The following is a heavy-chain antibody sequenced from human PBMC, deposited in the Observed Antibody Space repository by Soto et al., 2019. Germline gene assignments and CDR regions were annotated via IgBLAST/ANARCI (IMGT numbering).Heavy chain of an antibody. CDR2: ISYDGSNK. V-gene: IGHV3-30*18. Sequence: QVQLVESGGGVVQPGRSLRLSCAASGFTFSSYGMHWVRQAPGKGLEWVAVISYDGSNKYYADSVKGRFTISRDNSKNTLYLQMNSLRAEDTAVYYCAKEVGGIPSRYYYGMDVWGQGTTVTVSS. CDR1: GFTFSSYG. CDR3: AKEVGGIPSRYYYGMDV. J-gene: IGHJ6*02. D-gene: IGHD3-16*02.